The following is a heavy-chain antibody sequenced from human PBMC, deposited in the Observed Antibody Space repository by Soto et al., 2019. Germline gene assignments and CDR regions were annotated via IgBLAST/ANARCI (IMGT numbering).Heavy chain of an antibody. J-gene: IGHJ6*02. CDR3: ARVVASTHFYYYGMDV. CDR2: IIPIFGTA. CDR1: GGTFSSYA. D-gene: IGHD2-15*01. V-gene: IGHV1-69*13. Sequence: SVKVSCKASGGTFSSYAISWVRQAPGQGLEWMGGIIPIFGTANYAQKFQGRVTITADESTSTAHMELSSLRSEDTAVYYCARVVASTHFYYYGMDVWGQGTTVTVSS.